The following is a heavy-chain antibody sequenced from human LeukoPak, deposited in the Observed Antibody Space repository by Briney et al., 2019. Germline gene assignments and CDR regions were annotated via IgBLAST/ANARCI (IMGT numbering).Heavy chain of an antibody. V-gene: IGHV5-51*01. D-gene: IGHD5-18*01. Sequence: GESLKISCKGSDYKFTNYWIGWVRQMPGKGLEWMGIIYPAGSDTRYNPSFQGQVTISADRSFSTAYLQWSSLKASDTAMYYCARLLSHGYGPNRYFDYWGQGTLVTVSS. CDR3: ARLLSHGYGPNRYFDY. CDR1: DYKFTNYW. J-gene: IGHJ4*02. CDR2: IYPAGSDT.